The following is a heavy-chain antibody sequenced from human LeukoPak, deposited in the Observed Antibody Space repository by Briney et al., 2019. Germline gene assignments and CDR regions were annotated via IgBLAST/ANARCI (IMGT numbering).Heavy chain of an antibody. Sequence: PGGSLRLSCAASGFTLSSYAMSWVRQAPGKGLEWVSAISGSGGSTYYADSVKGRFTISRDNSKNTLYLQMNSLRAEDTAVYYCAKQKGYSYGYASDYWGQGTLVTVSS. CDR3: AKQKGYSYGYASDY. V-gene: IGHV3-23*01. D-gene: IGHD5-18*01. CDR2: ISGSGGST. CDR1: GFTLSSYA. J-gene: IGHJ4*02.